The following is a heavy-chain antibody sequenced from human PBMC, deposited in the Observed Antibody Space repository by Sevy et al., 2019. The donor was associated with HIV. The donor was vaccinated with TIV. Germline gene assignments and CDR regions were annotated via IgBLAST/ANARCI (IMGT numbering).Heavy chain of an antibody. J-gene: IGHJ4*02. CDR3: ARELWPGDY. Sequence: GGSLRLSCAASGFTFSDYYMGWVRKAPGKGLEWMANINQDGSQKNYVDSVKGRFTISRDNAKSSVSLQMNSLRVDDTAIYYCARELWPGDYWGQGTLVTVSS. CDR2: INQDGSQK. D-gene: IGHD2-21*01. CDR1: GFTFSDYY. V-gene: IGHV3-7*01.